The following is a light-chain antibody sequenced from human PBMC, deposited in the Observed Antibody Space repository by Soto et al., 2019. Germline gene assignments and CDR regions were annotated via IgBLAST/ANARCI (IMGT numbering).Light chain of an antibody. Sequence: DIQMPQSPSTLSASVGDRVTITCRASQSISSWLDWYQQKPGKAPKLLIYKASSLESGVPSRFSGSGSGTVFTLTISSLQPDDFATYYCQQYNSYLYTFGQGIKLEIK. CDR3: QQYNSYLYT. CDR1: QSISSW. J-gene: IGKJ2*01. V-gene: IGKV1-5*03. CDR2: KAS.